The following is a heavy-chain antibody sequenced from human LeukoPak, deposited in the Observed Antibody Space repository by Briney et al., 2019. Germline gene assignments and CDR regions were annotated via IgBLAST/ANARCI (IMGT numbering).Heavy chain of an antibody. D-gene: IGHD2-2*01. V-gene: IGHV3-53*01. Sequence: GGSLGLSCAASGFTVSSNYMSWVRQAPGKGLEGVSIIFSGGSTFYADSVKGRFTISRDNAKNSLYLQMNSLRAEDTAVYYCAREKEGYCSRTSCYLDYYYYYMDVWGKGTTVTISS. CDR2: IFSGGST. CDR3: AREKEGYCSRTSCYLDYYYYYMDV. J-gene: IGHJ6*03. CDR1: GFTVSSNY.